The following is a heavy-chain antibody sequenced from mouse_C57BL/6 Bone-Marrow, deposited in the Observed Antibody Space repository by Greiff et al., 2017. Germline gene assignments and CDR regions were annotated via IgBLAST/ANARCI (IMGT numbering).Heavy chain of an antibody. CDR2: INPYNGGT. CDR1: GYTFTDYY. Sequence: EVQLQQSGPVLVKPGASVKMSCKASGYTFTDYYMNWVKQSHGKSLEWIGVINPYNGGTSYNQKFKGKATLTVDKSSSTAYMELNSLTSEDSAVYYCARVVIRTFDYWGQGTTLTVSS. J-gene: IGHJ2*01. D-gene: IGHD2-13*01. V-gene: IGHV1-19*01. CDR3: ARVVIRTFDY.